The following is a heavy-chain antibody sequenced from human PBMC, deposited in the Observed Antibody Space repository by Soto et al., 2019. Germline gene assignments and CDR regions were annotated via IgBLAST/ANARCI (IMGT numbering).Heavy chain of an antibody. V-gene: IGHV1-3*01. CDR1: GYTFTSYA. CDR3: ARVSYSRYGDYAFDY. D-gene: IGHD4-17*01. J-gene: IGHJ4*02. Sequence: ASVKVSCKASGYTFTSYAMHWVRQAPGQRLEWMGWISAGNGNTKYSQKFQGRVTMTTDTSASTAYMELRSLRSDDTAVYYCARVSYSRYGDYAFDYWGQGTLVTVSS. CDR2: ISAGNGNT.